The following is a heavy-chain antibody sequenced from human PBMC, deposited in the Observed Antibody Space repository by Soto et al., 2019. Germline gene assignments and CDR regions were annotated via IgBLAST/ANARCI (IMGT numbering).Heavy chain of an antibody. CDR3: ARDGEYYGSGSYFCFDY. Sequence: SVKVSCKASGGTFSSYAISWVRQAPGQGLERMGGIIPIFGTANYAQKFQGRVTITADESTSTAYMELSSLRSEDTAVYYCARDGEYYGSGSYFCFDYWGQGTLVTVSS. J-gene: IGHJ4*02. CDR1: GGTFSSYA. CDR2: IIPIFGTA. V-gene: IGHV1-69*13. D-gene: IGHD3-10*01.